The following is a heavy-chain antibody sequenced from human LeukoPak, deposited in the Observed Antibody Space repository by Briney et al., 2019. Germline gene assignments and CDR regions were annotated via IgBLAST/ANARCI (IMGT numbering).Heavy chain of an antibody. Sequence: PGGSLRLSCAASGFTVSSNYMSWVRQAPGKGLEWVSVIYSGGSTYYADSVKGRFTISRDNSKNTLYLQMNSLRAEDTAVYYCAREPRYSYGPTGYFDYWGQGTLVTVSS. CDR2: IYSGGST. V-gene: IGHV3-66*01. J-gene: IGHJ4*02. CDR3: AREPRYSYGPTGYFDY. D-gene: IGHD5-18*01. CDR1: GFTVSSNY.